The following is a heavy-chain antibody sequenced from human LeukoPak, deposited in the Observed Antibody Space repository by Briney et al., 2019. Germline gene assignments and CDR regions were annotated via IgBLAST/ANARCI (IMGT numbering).Heavy chain of an antibody. J-gene: IGHJ4*02. CDR1: GFTFSTYG. CDR2: NSGGSS. D-gene: IGHD6-19*01. Sequence: GGSLRLSCAASGFTFSTYGVYWVRQAPGKGLEWVSSNSGGSSYYADSVKGRFTISRGNSKNTLYLQINSLRAEDTAVYYCAKDLGSSGWYIDYWGQGTLVTVSS. CDR3: AKDLGSSGWYIDY. V-gene: IGHV3-23*01.